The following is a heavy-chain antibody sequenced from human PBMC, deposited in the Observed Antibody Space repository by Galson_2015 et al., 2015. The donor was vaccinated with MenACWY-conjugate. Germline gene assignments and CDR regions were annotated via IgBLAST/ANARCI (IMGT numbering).Heavy chain of an antibody. Sequence: SLRLSCAASGFTFSRYAMHWVRQAPGKGLEWVAVIWYDGSKTYYADSVNGRFTISRDNSKNTAYLQMNSLRAEDTAIYYCFAINSGIDCWGQGTLVTVSS. CDR1: GFTFSRYA. V-gene: IGHV3-33*01. CDR2: IWYDGSKT. CDR3: FAINSGIDC. J-gene: IGHJ4*02. D-gene: IGHD5-12*01.